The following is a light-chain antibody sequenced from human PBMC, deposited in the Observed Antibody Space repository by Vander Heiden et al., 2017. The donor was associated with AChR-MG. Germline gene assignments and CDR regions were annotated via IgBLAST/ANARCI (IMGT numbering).Light chain of an antibody. J-gene: IGKJ2*01. V-gene: IGKV3-20*01. CDR2: SIF. Sequence: FVLTQSPATLSLSPGQSATLSCRANETFGDTNLAWYQQRRGQPPKLLIYSIFNRAPGVPDKFSGSQSGPDFTLTINGLEPEDFAMYHCQHYGSVPYIFGQGTKLEVK. CDR1: ETFGDTN. CDR3: QHYGSVPYI.